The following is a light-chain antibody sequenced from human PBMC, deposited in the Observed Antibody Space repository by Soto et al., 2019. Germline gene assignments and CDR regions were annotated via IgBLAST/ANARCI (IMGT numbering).Light chain of an antibody. CDR1: SSDVGGYNY. Sequence: QSVLTQTPSASGSPGQSVTISCTGTSSDVGGYNYVAWFQQHPGKAPKLMIYEVTERPSGVPDRFSGSKSGNTASLTVSGLQAEDEADYYCSSYAGTISFDVVFGGGTKVTVL. V-gene: IGLV2-8*01. CDR2: EVT. CDR3: SSYAGTISFDVV. J-gene: IGLJ2*01.